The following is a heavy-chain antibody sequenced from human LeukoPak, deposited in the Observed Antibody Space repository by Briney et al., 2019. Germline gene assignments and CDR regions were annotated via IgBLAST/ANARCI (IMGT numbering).Heavy chain of an antibody. CDR1: GGSISSYY. V-gene: IGHV4-59*01. D-gene: IGHD3-3*01. CDR3: ARDHYDFWSGYRSWFDP. Sequence: SETLSLTCTVSGGSISSYYWSWIRQPPGKGVEWIGYIYYSGSTNYNPSLKSRVTISVDTSKNQFSLKLSSVTAADTAVYYCARDHYDFWSGYRSWFDPWGQGTLVTVSS. CDR2: IYYSGST. J-gene: IGHJ5*02.